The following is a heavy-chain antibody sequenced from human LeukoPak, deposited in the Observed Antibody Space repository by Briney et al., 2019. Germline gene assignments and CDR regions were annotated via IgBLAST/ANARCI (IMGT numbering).Heavy chain of an antibody. CDR2: IYTSGST. D-gene: IGHD6-13*01. V-gene: IGHV4-4*07. Sequence: ASETLSLTCTVSGGSISSYYWSWIRQPAGKGLEWIGRIYTSGSTNYNRSLKSRVTMSVDTSKTQFSLKLSSVTAADTAVYYCARQAAAGYYYYYMDVWGKGTTVTVSS. CDR3: ARQAAAGYYYYYMDV. CDR1: GGSISSYY. J-gene: IGHJ6*03.